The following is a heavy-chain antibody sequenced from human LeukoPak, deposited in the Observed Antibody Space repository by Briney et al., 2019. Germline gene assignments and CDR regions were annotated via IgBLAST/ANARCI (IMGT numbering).Heavy chain of an antibody. V-gene: IGHV5-10-1*01. CDR1: GYSFTTYW. CDR2: IDASDSST. D-gene: IGHD2-15*01. Sequence: GESLKISCKGSGYSFTTYWSSWVRKMQGKGLEWMGRIDASDSSTNYRPSFQGDVTISAATPISTAYLQWSSLKASDTAMYCCARHTDCSGGSCHNWFDPWGQGTLVTVSS. CDR3: ARHTDCSGGSCHNWFDP. J-gene: IGHJ5*02.